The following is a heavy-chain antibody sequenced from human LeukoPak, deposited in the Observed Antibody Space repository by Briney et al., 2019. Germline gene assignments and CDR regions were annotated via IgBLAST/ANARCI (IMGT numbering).Heavy chain of an antibody. J-gene: IGHJ4*02. D-gene: IGHD2-15*01. CDR2: IYHSGST. Sequence: SETLSLTCAVSGGSISSGGYSWSWIRQPPGKGLEWIGYIYHSGSTYYNPSLKSRVTISVDRSKNQLSLKLSSVTAADTAVYYCARVVEAFGREYYFDYWGQGTLVTVSS. CDR1: GGSISSGGYS. CDR3: ARVVEAFGREYYFDY. V-gene: IGHV4-30-2*01.